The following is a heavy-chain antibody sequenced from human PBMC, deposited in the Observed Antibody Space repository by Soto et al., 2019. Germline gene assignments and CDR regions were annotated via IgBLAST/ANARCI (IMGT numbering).Heavy chain of an antibody. CDR1: GGSISSGDYY. Sequence: QVQLQESGPGLVKPSQTLSLTCTVSGGSISSGDYYWSWIRQPPGKGLEWIGYFYYSGSTYYNPSLKSRVTISVDTSKSQFSLKLSSVTAADTAVYYCAREIIAARGSNWFDPWGEGTLVTVSS. D-gene: IGHD6-6*01. CDR3: AREIIAARGSNWFDP. J-gene: IGHJ5*02. V-gene: IGHV4-30-4*01. CDR2: FYYSGST.